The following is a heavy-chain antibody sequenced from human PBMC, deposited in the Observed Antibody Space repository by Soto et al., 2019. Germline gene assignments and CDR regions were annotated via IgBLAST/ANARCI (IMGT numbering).Heavy chain of an antibody. V-gene: IGHV3-21*01. Sequence: EVQLVESGGGLVKPGGSLRLSCAASGFTFSSYSMNWVRQAPGKGLEWVSSISSSSSYIYYADSVKDRFTISRDNAKNSLYLQMNSLRAEDTAVYYCARAYPPYYYGMDVWGQGTTVTVSS. J-gene: IGHJ6*02. CDR3: ARAYPPYYYGMDV. CDR2: ISSSSSYI. CDR1: GFTFSSYS.